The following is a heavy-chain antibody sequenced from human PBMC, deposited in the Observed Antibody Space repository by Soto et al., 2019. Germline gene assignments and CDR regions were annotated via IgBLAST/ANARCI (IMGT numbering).Heavy chain of an antibody. CDR1: GFTFSSYW. CDR3: ERDEAMVYSYYYMDV. J-gene: IGHJ6*03. D-gene: IGHD5-18*01. Sequence: EVQLVESGGGLVQPGGSLRLSCAASGFTFSSYWMRWVRQAPGKGLEWVANIKQDGSEKYYVDSVKGRFTISRDNAKNSLYLQMNSLRAEDTAVYYCERDEAMVYSYYYMDVWGKGTTVTVSS. V-gene: IGHV3-7*01. CDR2: IKQDGSEK.